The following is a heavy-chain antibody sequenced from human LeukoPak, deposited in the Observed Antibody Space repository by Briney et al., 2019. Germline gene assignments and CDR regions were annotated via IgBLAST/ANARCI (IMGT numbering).Heavy chain of an antibody. CDR2: INWNGGST. V-gene: IGHV3-20*04. D-gene: IGHD1-26*01. Sequence: GGSLRLSCAASGFTFDDYGMSWVRQAPGKGLEWVSGINWNGGSTGYADSVKGRFTISRDNAKNSLYLQMNSLRAEDTALYYCAMSMGVGATPPYYFDYWGQGTLVTVSS. J-gene: IGHJ4*02. CDR1: GFTFDDYG. CDR3: AMSMGVGATPPYYFDY.